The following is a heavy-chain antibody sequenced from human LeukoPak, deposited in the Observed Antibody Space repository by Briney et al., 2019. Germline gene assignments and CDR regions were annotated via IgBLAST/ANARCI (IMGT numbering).Heavy chain of an antibody. V-gene: IGHV4-59*01. D-gene: IGHD1-1*01. J-gene: IGHJ5*02. CDR1: GDSISSYY. CDR2: ISYSGTT. Sequence: SETLSLTCTVSGDSISSYYWNWIRQPPGKGLEWIGYISYSGTTNYNPSFKSRIPISLDTSKNQFSLKLTSVTAADTAVYSCAREGQLPNWFDPWGQGTLVTVSS. CDR3: AREGQLPNWFDP.